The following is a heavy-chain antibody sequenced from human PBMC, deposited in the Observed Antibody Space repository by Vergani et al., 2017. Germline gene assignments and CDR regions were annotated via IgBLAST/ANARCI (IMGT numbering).Heavy chain of an antibody. D-gene: IGHD2-8*02. CDR1: GFTFSSYA. V-gene: IGHV3-64*01. CDR2: ISSNGGST. J-gene: IGHJ3*02. Sequence: EVQLVESGGGLVQPGGSLRLSCAASGFTFSSYAMHWVRQAPGKGLEYVSAISSNGGSTYYANSVKGRFTISRDNSKNTLYLQMGSLRAEDMAVYYCASVTAAPAGGSSIKFGAFDIWGQGTMVTVSS. CDR3: ASVTAAPAGGSSIKFGAFDI.